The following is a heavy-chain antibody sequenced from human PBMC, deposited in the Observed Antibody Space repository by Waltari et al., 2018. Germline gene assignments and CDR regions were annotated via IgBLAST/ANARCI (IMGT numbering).Heavy chain of an antibody. CDR3: ARELGWLQGGVYFRAMDI. J-gene: IGHJ6*02. CDR1: GFTLTKHG. D-gene: IGHD5-12*01. V-gene: IGHV3-33*01. Sequence: QGQLVESGGGVVQPGGSLRLSCTASGFTLTKHGMQWVRQAPGRGLEWVAAIWYDGTNKNHANSVRGRFAISRDNSRNTLFLQMDNLRPEDTAVYYCARELGWLQGGVYFRAMDIWGQGTRVTVSS. CDR2: IWYDGTNK.